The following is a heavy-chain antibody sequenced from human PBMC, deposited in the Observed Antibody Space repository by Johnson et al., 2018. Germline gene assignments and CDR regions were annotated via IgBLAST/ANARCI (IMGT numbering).Heavy chain of an antibody. J-gene: IGHJ6*02. CDR3: ARDMGYSMDV. D-gene: IGHD2-15*01. CDR2: ISSDGSST. V-gene: IGHV3-74*01. CDR1: GFTFSKNW. Sequence: VQLVQSGGGVVQPGNSLRLSCAASGFTFSKNWMHWVRQAPGKGLVWVSQISSDGSSTNYADFVKGRFTISRDNAKNTVYLQMNSLRAEDTAVYYCARDMGYSMDVWGQGTTVTVSS.